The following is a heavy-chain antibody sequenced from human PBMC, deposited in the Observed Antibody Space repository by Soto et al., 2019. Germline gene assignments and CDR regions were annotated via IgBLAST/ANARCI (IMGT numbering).Heavy chain of an antibody. D-gene: IGHD3-22*01. CDR3: AKTYYYDSSSNWFDP. V-gene: IGHV4-39*01. Sequence: QLQLHESGPRLVKPSDTLSLTCTVSGGSIRSDSYYWAWIRQPPGKGLEWIGNIYYSGSTFYNPPLKSRVTISIDTSKNQFALRLSSVTAADTAVYYCAKTYYYDSSSNWFDPWGQGTLVTVSS. CDR1: GGSIRSDSYY. J-gene: IGHJ5*02. CDR2: IYYSGST.